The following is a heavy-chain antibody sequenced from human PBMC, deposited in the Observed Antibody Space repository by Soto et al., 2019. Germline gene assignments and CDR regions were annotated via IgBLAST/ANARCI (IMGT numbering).Heavy chain of an antibody. Sequence: PGGSLRLSCAASGFTFSSYGMHWVRQAPGKGLEWVAVIWYDGSNKYYADSVKGRFTISRDNSKNTLYLQMNSLRAEDTAVYYCARDIRRYYDSSGYFGYWGQGTLVTVSS. CDR2: IWYDGSNK. V-gene: IGHV3-33*01. CDR3: ARDIRRYYDSSGYFGY. CDR1: GFTFSSYG. J-gene: IGHJ4*02. D-gene: IGHD3-22*01.